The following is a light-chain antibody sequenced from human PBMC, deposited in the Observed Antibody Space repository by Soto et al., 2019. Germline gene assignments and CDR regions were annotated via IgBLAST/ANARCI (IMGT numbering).Light chain of an antibody. Sequence: QSVLTQPASVSGSPGQSITISCLGSSSDVGHYDYVSWYQQHPGRAPKVILYEVNIRPSGVSNRFSGSESGNTAYLTISGVQAEDEADYYCCSYTDSSGRVFGGGTKLTVL. CDR2: EVN. CDR3: CSYTDSSGRV. V-gene: IGLV2-14*01. J-gene: IGLJ3*02. CDR1: SSDVGHYDY.